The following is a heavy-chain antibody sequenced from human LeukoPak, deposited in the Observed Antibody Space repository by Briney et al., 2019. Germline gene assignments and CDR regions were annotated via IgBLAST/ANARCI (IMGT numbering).Heavy chain of an antibody. CDR3: VRSSAVAGLGHFDS. Sequence: SETLSLTCIVSGVSVSSSAYHWGWIRQPPGKGLEWIGSIYYSGNTYYNPSLESRVTISVDTSKNQFSLKVTSVTAPDTSIYYCVRSSAVAGLGHFDSWGQGTPVTVSS. CDR2: IYYSGNT. J-gene: IGHJ4*02. V-gene: IGHV4-39*01. D-gene: IGHD6-19*01. CDR1: GVSVSSSAYH.